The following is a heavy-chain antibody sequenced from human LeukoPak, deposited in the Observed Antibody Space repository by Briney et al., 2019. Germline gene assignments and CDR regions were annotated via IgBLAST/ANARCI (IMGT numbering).Heavy chain of an antibody. D-gene: IGHD2-2*01. V-gene: IGHV1-8*01. CDR2: MNPNSSNT. Sequence: GASVKVSCKASGYTFTSYDINWVRQATGQGLEWMGWMNPNSSNTGYAQKFQGRVTMTRNTSISTAYMELSSLRSEDTAVYYCATGSTPDNLYAFDIWGQGTMVTVSS. CDR1: GYTFTSYD. CDR3: ATGSTPDNLYAFDI. J-gene: IGHJ3*02.